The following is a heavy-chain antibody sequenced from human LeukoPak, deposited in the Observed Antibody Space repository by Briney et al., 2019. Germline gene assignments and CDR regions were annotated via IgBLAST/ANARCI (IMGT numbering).Heavy chain of an antibody. CDR1: GYTFTGYY. D-gene: IGHD1-1*01. Sequence: ASVKVSCKASGYTFTGYYTHWMRQAPGHGLEWMGWINPHSGVTNYAQTFQGRVTMTRDTSISTAYMDLSGLRSDDTAVYYCAREFDDGSPRFDYWGHGTLLTVSS. J-gene: IGHJ4*01. CDR2: INPHSGVT. CDR3: AREFDDGSPRFDY. V-gene: IGHV1-2*02.